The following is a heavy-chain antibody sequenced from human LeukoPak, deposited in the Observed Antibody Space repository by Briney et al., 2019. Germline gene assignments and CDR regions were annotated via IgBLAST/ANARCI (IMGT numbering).Heavy chain of an antibody. CDR1: AFTFSSYS. Sequence: GSLRLSCAASAFTFSSYSMNWVRQAPGKGLEWVSYISSSSSTIYYADSVKGRFTISRDNAKNSLYLQMNSLRAEDTAVYYCAKQGEKSLAFDIWGQGTMVTVSS. CDR2: ISSSSSTI. V-gene: IGHV3-48*01. J-gene: IGHJ3*02. CDR3: AKQGEKSLAFDI. D-gene: IGHD3-16*01.